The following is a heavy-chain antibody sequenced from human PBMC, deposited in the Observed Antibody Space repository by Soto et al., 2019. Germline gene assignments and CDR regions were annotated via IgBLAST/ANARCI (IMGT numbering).Heavy chain of an antibody. V-gene: IGHV1-18*04. J-gene: IGHJ6*02. CDR1: GYTFTSYG. CDR3: ARTAVHYYYYYGMDV. D-gene: IGHD2-21*02. Sequence: ASVKVSCKASGYTFTSYGISWVRQAPGQGLEWMGWISAYNGNTNYAQKLQGRVTMTTDTSTSTAYMELRSLRSDDTAVYYCARTAVHYYYYYGMDVWGQGTTVTVSS. CDR2: ISAYNGNT.